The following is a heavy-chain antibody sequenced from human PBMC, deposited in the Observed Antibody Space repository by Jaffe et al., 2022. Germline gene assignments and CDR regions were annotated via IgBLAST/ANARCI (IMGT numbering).Heavy chain of an antibody. D-gene: IGHD3-3*01. CDR3: AKSSHYDFWSGYYTGRGFDY. CDR2: ISGSGGST. V-gene: IGHV3-23*01. J-gene: IGHJ4*02. Sequence: EVQLLESGGGLVQPGGSLRLSCAASGFTFSSYAMSWVRQAPGKGLEWVSAISGSGGSTYYADSVKGRFTISRDNSKNTLYLQMNSLRAEDTAVYYCAKSSHYDFWSGYYTGRGFDYWGQGTLVTVSS. CDR1: GFTFSSYA.